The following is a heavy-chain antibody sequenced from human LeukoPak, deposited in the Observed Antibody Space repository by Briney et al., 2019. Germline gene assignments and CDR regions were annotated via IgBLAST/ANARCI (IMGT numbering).Heavy chain of an antibody. Sequence: SSETLSLTCTVSGGSISSGSYYWSWIRQPAGKGLEWIGRIYTSGSTNYNPSLKSRVTISVDTSKNQFSLKLSSVTAADTAVYYCARDWTIFDRKPTPGNWFDPWGQGTLVTVSS. CDR1: GGSISSGSYY. CDR2: IYTSGST. V-gene: IGHV4-61*02. J-gene: IGHJ5*02. CDR3: ARDWTIFDRKPTPGNWFDP. D-gene: IGHD3-3*01.